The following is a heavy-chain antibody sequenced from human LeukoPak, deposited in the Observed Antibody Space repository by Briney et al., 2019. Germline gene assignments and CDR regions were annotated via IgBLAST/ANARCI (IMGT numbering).Heavy chain of an antibody. CDR3: ASSRCSGGSCYRFDY. CDR2: IIPIFGTA. V-gene: IGHV1-69*05. D-gene: IGHD2-15*01. Sequence: GSSVKVSCKASGGTFSSYAISWVRQAPGQGLEWMGGIIPIFGTANYAQKFQGRVTTTTDESTSTAYMELSSLRSEDTVVYYCASSRCSGGSCYRFDYWGQGTLVTVSS. CDR1: GGTFSSYA. J-gene: IGHJ4*02.